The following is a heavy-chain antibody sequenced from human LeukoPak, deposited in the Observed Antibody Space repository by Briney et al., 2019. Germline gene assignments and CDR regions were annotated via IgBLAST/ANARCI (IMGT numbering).Heavy chain of an antibody. CDR3: ARDNVVGVTKDAFDI. V-gene: IGHV4-39*02. Sequence: SETLSLTCTVSGGSISSSSYYWGWIRQPPGKGLEWIGSIYYSGSTYYNPSLKSRVTISVDTSKNQFSLQLNSVTPEDTAVYYCARDNVVGVTKDAFDIWGQGTMVTVSS. CDR1: GGSISSSSYY. J-gene: IGHJ3*02. D-gene: IGHD1-26*01. CDR2: IYYSGST.